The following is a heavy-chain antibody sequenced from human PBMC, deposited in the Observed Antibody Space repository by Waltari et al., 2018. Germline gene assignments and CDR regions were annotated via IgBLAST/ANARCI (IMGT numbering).Heavy chain of an antibody. J-gene: IGHJ4*02. Sequence: EVQLVESGGGLVNPGGSLRLSCAASGFTFSTTWMHWVRQAPGKGLEWIARIKTQSDGGGATYYAAPVTGRFTVSRDDSKNMLYLQMSSLKTEDTAMYYCTTDQGDSYTFYSFDYWGQGTLVTVSS. CDR3: TTDQGDSYTFYSFDY. CDR1: GFTFSTTW. V-gene: IGHV3-15*01. CDR2: IKTQSDGGGAT. D-gene: IGHD3-16*02.